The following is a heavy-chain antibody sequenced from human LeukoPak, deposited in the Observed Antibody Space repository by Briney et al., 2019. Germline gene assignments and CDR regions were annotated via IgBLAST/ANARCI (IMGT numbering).Heavy chain of an antibody. CDR2: IYYSGST. Sequence: SETLSLTCTVSGGSISIYYWSWIRQPPGKGLEWLGYIYYSGSTNYNPSLKSRVTISVDTSKDQFSLKLSSVTAADTAVYYCARHAGFSTDAFDIWGQGTMVTVSS. V-gene: IGHV4-59*08. CDR3: ARHAGFSTDAFDI. CDR1: GGSISIYY. J-gene: IGHJ3*02. D-gene: IGHD3-9*01.